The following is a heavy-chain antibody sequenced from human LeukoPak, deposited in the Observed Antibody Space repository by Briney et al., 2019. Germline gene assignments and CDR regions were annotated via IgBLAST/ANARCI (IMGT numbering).Heavy chain of an antibody. CDR1: GFTFSTYR. J-gene: IGHJ6*03. D-gene: IGHD6-6*01. CDR2: IKQDGSEK. Sequence: GGSLRLSCAASGFTFSTYRMSWVRQAPGKGLEWVANIKQDGSEKHYVDSVKGRFTISRDNAKNSLYLQMNSLRAEDTAVYYCARSTSVPGYYMDVWGKGTTVTVSS. V-gene: IGHV3-7*01. CDR3: ARSTSVPGYYMDV.